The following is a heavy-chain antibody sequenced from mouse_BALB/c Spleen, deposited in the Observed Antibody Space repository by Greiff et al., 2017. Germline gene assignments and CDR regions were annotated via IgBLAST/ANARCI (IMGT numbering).Heavy chain of an antibody. Sequence: DVKLQESGPGLVKPSQSLSLTCSVTGYSITSGYYWNWIRQFPGNKLEWMGYISYDGSNNYNPSLKNRISITRDTSKNQFFLKLNSVTTEDTATYYCAREDYGYSFAYWGQGTLVTVSA. CDR2: ISYDGSN. CDR3: AREDYGYSFAY. J-gene: IGHJ3*01. D-gene: IGHD1-2*01. CDR1: GYSITSGYY. V-gene: IGHV3-6*02.